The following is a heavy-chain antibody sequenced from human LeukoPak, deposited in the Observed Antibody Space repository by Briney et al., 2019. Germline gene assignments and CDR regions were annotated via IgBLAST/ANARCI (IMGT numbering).Heavy chain of an antibody. D-gene: IGHD3-10*01. CDR2: ISSSSSYT. V-gene: IGHV3-11*05. Sequence: GGSLRLSCAASGFTFSDYYMSWIRQAPGKGLEWVSYISSSSSYTNYADSVKGRFTISRGNAKNSLYLQMNSLRAEDTAVYYCARAPDYYGSGSYFDYWGQGTLVTVSS. CDR3: ARAPDYYGSGSYFDY. CDR1: GFTFSDYY. J-gene: IGHJ4*02.